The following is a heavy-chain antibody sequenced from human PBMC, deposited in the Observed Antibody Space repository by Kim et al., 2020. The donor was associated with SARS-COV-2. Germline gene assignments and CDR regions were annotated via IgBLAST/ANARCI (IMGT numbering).Heavy chain of an antibody. CDR2: IKSKTDGGTT. CDR3: TTDPEVPIVVTGRGMDV. Sequence: GGSLRLSCAASGFTFSNAWMSWVRQAPGKGLEWVGRIKSKTDGGTTDYAAPVKGRFTISRDDSKNTLYLQMNSLKTEDTAVYYCTTDPEVPIVVTGRGMDVWGQGTTVTVSS. J-gene: IGHJ6*02. V-gene: IGHV3-15*01. CDR1: GFTFSNAW. D-gene: IGHD3-22*01.